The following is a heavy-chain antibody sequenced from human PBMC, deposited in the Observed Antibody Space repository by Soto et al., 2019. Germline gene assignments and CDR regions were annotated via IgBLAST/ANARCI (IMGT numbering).Heavy chain of an antibody. D-gene: IGHD2-15*01. CDR1: GGSIISGDYY. CDR3: ARDSQAARGHWFDP. V-gene: IGHV4-30-4*01. J-gene: IGHJ5*02. CDR2: IYYSGST. Sequence: SETLSLPCTVSGGSIISGDYYWSWIRQPPGKGLEWIGYIYYSGSTYYNPSLKSRVTISVDTSKNQFSLKLSSVTAADTAVYYCARDSQAARGHWFDPCGQGTLGTVSS.